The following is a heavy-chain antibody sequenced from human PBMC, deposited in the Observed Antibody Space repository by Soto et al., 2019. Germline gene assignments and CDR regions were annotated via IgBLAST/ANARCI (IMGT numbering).Heavy chain of an antibody. J-gene: IGHJ5*02. D-gene: IGHD6-13*01. V-gene: IGHV1-18*01. Sequence: ASVKVSCKASGYTFTSYGISWVRQAPGQGLEWMGWISAYNGNTNYAQKLQGRVTMTTDTSTSTAYMELGSLRSDDTAVYYCARDGPLYSSSWYGGNWFDPWGQGTLVTVSS. CDR2: ISAYNGNT. CDR3: ARDGPLYSSSWYGGNWFDP. CDR1: GYTFTSYG.